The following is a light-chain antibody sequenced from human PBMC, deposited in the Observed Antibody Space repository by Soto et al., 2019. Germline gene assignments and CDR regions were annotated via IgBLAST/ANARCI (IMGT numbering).Light chain of an antibody. Sequence: EIVLTQSPGTLSLSPGERATLSCRASQTISRSYLAWYQHKPGQAPRLLIYGASSRATGITDRFSGSGSGTDCSLIISRLEPEDFAVYYCQQYGSSPKTFGQGTKVEIK. CDR2: GAS. J-gene: IGKJ1*01. CDR3: QQYGSSPKT. V-gene: IGKV3-20*01. CDR1: QTISRSY.